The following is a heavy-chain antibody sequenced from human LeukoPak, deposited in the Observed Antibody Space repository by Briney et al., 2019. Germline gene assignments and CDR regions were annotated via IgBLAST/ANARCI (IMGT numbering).Heavy chain of an antibody. Sequence: SETLSLTCTVSGGSISSYYWSWIRQPPGKGPEWIEYIYYSGSTNYNPSLKSRVTISVDTSKNQFSLKLSSVTAADTAVYYCARVPPMIFGLANPLWFDPWGQGTLVTVSS. D-gene: IGHD3/OR15-3a*01. CDR3: ARVPPMIFGLANPLWFDP. CDR2: IYYSGST. CDR1: GGSISSYY. J-gene: IGHJ5*02. V-gene: IGHV4-59*01.